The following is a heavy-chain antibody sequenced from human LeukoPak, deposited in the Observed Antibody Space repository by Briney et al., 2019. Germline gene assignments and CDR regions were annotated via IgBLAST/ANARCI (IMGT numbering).Heavy chain of an antibody. V-gene: IGHV3-21*01. J-gene: IGHJ4*02. D-gene: IGHD6-13*01. CDR3: ARVFQGIAAAGIDY. CDR2: ISSSSSYI. Sequence: GGSLRLSCAASGFTFDDYAMHWVRQAPGKGLEWVSSISSSSSYIYYADSVKGRFTISRGNAKNSLYLQMNSLRAEDTAVYYCARVFQGIAAAGIDYWGQGTLVTVSS. CDR1: GFTFDDYA.